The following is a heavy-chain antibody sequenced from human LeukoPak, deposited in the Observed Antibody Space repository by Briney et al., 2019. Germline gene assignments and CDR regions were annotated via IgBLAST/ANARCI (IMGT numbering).Heavy chain of an antibody. CDR1: GFTFSDYY. Sequence: GGSLRLSCAASGFTFSDYYMSWIRQTPGKGLEWVSYISSSGSTIYYADSVKGRFTISRDNAKNSLYLQMDSLRAEDTAVYYCARDGKLSGDHHAFDIWGQGTMVTVSS. CDR2: ISSSGSTI. J-gene: IGHJ3*02. CDR3: ARDGKLSGDHHAFDI. D-gene: IGHD5-18*01. V-gene: IGHV3-11*04.